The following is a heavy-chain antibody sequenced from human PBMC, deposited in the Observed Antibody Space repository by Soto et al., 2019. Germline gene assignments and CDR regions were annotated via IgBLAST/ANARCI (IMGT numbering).Heavy chain of an antibody. CDR2: ISYDGSNK. Sequence: HPGGSLRLSCAASGFTFSSYGMHWVRQAPGKGLEWVAVISYDGSNKYYADSVKGRFTISRDNSKNTLYLQMSSLRSEDTAVYYCARAPNILTVKYYFDYWGQGTLVTVSS. J-gene: IGHJ4*02. D-gene: IGHD3-9*01. CDR3: ARAPNILTVKYYFDY. CDR1: GFTFSSYG. V-gene: IGHV3-30*03.